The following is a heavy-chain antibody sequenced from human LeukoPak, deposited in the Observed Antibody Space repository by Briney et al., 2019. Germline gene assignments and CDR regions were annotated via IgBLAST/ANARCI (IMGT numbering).Heavy chain of an antibody. Sequence: SQTLSPTCTVSGGSISSGSYYWSWIRQPAGKGLEWIGRIYTSGSTNYNPSLKSRVTISVDTSKNQFSLKLSSVTAADTAVYYCARARIQPYYFDYWGQGTLVTVSS. CDR2: IYTSGST. J-gene: IGHJ4*02. CDR1: GGSISSGSYY. V-gene: IGHV4-61*02. CDR3: ARARIQPYYFDY. D-gene: IGHD5-18*01.